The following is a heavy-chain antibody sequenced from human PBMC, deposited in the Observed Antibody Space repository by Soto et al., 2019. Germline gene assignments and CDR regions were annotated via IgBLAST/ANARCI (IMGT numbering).Heavy chain of an antibody. D-gene: IGHD2-21*02. CDR2: INHSGST. J-gene: IGHJ6*02. V-gene: IGHV4-34*01. CDR3: ARAYCGGDCFGQSSYYYYGMDV. Sequence: SETLSLTCAVYGGSSSGYYWSWIRQPPGKGLEWIGEINHSGSTNYNPSLKSRVTISADTSKNQFSLKLRSVTAADTAVYYCARAYCGGDCFGQSSYYYYGMDVWGQGTTVTVSS. CDR1: GGSSSGYY.